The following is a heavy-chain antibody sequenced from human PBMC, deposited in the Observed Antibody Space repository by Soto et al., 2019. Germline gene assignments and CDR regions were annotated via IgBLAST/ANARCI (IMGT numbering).Heavy chain of an antibody. J-gene: IGHJ5*02. Sequence: GGSLRLSCAASGVTFDSCSMNWIRQAPGKGLEWVSSISGGSDYIYYADSVRGRFTISRDNSQKSLYLQMNSLRDEDTAIYYCVRDGNKFGNWFDPWGQGXLVTVYS. D-gene: IGHD2-15*01. V-gene: IGHV3-21*01. CDR1: GVTFDSCS. CDR3: VRDGNKFGNWFDP. CDR2: ISGGSDYI.